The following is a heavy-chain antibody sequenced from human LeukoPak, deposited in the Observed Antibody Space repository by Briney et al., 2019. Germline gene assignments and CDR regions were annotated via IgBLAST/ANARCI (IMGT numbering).Heavy chain of an antibody. D-gene: IGHD3-10*02. CDR3: ARDPAVIYFRIRYFDL. J-gene: IGHJ2*01. CDR2: IWYDGSNK. Sequence: PGGSLRLSCAASGFTFSSYGMHWVRQAPGKGLEWVAVIWYDGSNKYYADSVKGRFTISRDNSKNTLYLQMNSLRAEDTAVYYCARDPAVIYFRIRYFDLWGRGTLVTVSS. V-gene: IGHV3-33*01. CDR1: GFTFSSYG.